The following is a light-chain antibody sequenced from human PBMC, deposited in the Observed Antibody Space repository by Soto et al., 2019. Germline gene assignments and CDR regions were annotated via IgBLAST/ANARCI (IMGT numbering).Light chain of an antibody. V-gene: IGLV1-40*01. Sequence: QSVLTQPPSVSGAPLQRVTISCTGSSSNIGAGYDVHWYQQLPGTAPKLLIYGNSNRPSGVPDRFSGSKSGTSASLAITWLQAEDEADYYCQSYDSSLSGSYVFGTGTKVTVL. CDR2: GNS. CDR1: SSNIGAGYD. CDR3: QSYDSSLSGSYV. J-gene: IGLJ1*01.